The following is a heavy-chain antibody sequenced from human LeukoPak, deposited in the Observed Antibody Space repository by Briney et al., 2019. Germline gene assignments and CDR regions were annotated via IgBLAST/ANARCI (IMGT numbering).Heavy chain of an antibody. D-gene: IGHD3-22*01. CDR1: GYTFTSYG. CDR3: ARDTWYYYDSSGYNAFDI. V-gene: IGHV1-18*01. Sequence: GASVKVSCKASGYTFTSYGISWVRQAPGQGLEWMGWISAYNGNTNYAQKLQGRVTMTTDTSTSTAYMELRSLRSDATAVYYCARDTWYYYDSSGYNAFDIWGQGPMVPVSS. CDR2: ISAYNGNT. J-gene: IGHJ3*02.